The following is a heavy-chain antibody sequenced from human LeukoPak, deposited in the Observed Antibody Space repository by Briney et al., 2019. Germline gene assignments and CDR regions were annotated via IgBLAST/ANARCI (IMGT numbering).Heavy chain of an antibody. V-gene: IGHV1-69*04. J-gene: IGHJ4*02. CDR2: IIPILGIA. D-gene: IGHD6-19*01. CDR3: ATPGIAVAARLSPLDY. CDR1: GGTFSSYA. Sequence: ASVKVSCKASGGTFSSYAISWVRQAPGQGLEWMGRIIPILGIANYAQKFQGRVTITADKSTSTAYMELSSLRSEDTGVYYCATPGIAVAARLSPLDYWGQGTLVTVSS.